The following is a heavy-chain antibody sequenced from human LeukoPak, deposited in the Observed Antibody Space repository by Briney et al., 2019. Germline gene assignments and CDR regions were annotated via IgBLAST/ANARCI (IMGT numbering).Heavy chain of an antibody. D-gene: IGHD5-18*01. CDR1: EFTFSTYN. Sequence: GGSLRLSCAASEFTFSTYNMNWVRQAPGKGLEWVSSISGSGAYIYYADSVKGRFTISRDNAENSLHLQMNSLRADDTAVYYCAREFKSGYGMWAWGQGTLVTVSS. CDR3: AREFKSGYGMWA. J-gene: IGHJ5*02. CDR2: ISGSGAYI. V-gene: IGHV3-21*01.